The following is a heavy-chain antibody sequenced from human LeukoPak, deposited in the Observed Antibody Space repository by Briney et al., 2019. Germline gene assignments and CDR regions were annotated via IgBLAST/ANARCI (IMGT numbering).Heavy chain of an antibody. J-gene: IGHJ5*02. CDR3: AKDRAGSHPYDTSGLTPSDH. V-gene: IGHV3-30*18. CDR2: ISYDGTKT. D-gene: IGHD3-22*01. Sequence: GGSLRLSCAASGFTFSSYWMSWVRQAPGGGLDWVGLISYDGTKTYYSDSVKGRFTLSRDSSRNTLYLQMTSLRAEDTAVYYCAKDRAGSHPYDTSGLTPSDHWGQGTLVTVSS. CDR1: GFTFSSYW.